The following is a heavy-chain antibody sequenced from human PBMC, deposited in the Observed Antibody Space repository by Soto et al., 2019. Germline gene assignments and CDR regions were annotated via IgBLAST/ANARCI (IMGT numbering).Heavy chain of an antibody. D-gene: IGHD3-10*01. CDR3: ARVSYYYGSGRSSDY. V-gene: IGHV4-30-4*01. CDR2: IFYSGST. Sequence: QVQLQESGPGLVKPSQTLSLTCTVSGGSISSGDYYWNWIRQPPGKGLEWIGYIFYSGSTYYNPSPKGXXTXSVATSKNQFALKLSSVTAADTAVYYCARVSYYYGSGRSSDYWGQGTLVTVSS. CDR1: GGSISSGDYY. J-gene: IGHJ4*02.